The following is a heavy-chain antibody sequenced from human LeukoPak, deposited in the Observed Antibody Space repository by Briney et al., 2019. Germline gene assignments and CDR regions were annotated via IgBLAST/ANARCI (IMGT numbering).Heavy chain of an antibody. D-gene: IGHD2-15*01. CDR2: ISAYNGNA. V-gene: IGHV1-18*01. CDR3: ARDTSAGPYCSGGSCFPFDY. CDR1: GYTFTSYG. Sequence: ASVKVSCKASGYTFTSYGISWVRQAPGQGLEWMGWISAYNGNANYAQKLQGRVTMTTDTSTSTAYMELRSLRSDDTAVYYCARDTSAGPYCSGGSCFPFDYWGQGTLVTVSS. J-gene: IGHJ4*02.